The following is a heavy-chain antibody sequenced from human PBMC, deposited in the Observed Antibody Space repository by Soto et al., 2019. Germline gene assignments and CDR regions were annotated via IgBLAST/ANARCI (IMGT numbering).Heavy chain of an antibody. CDR1: GYTFTSYG. CDR2: ISAYNGNT. Sequence: RASVKVSCKASGYTFTSYGISWVRQAPGQGLEWMGWISAYNGNTNYAQKLQGRVTMTTDTSTSTAYMELRSLRSDDTAVYYCARAGKPYCSSTSCSPWFDPWGQGTLVTVS. D-gene: IGHD2-2*01. CDR3: ARAGKPYCSSTSCSPWFDP. J-gene: IGHJ5*02. V-gene: IGHV1-18*01.